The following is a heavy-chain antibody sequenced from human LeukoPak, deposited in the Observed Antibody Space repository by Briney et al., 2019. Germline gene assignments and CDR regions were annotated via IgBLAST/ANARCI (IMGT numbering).Heavy chain of an antibody. CDR1: GYTFNSYG. CDR3: ARDLDEYGGFGY. CDR2: IHTYNGHT. V-gene: IGHV1-18*01. J-gene: IGHJ4*02. D-gene: IGHD4-23*01. Sequence: GASVKVSCKSSGYTFNSYGITWVRQAPGQGLEWMGWIHTYNGHTNYAQKLQGRVTMTTDTSTSTAYMELRSLRSDDTGVYYCARDLDEYGGFGYWGQETLVTVSS.